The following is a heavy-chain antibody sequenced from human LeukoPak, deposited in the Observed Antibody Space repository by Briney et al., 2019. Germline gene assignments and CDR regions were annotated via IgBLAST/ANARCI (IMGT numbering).Heavy chain of an antibody. D-gene: IGHD4-11*01. J-gene: IGHJ4*02. CDR2: INPNSGGT. CDR3: ARWMATVTTPDY. V-gene: IGHV1-2*02. Sequence: SVKVSCKASGYTFNGFYLHWVRQAPGQGLEWMGWINPNSGGTNYAQKFQGRVTMTRDTSISTAYMELSRLRPDDTAVYYCARWMATVTTPDYWGQGTLVTVSS. CDR1: GYTFNGFY.